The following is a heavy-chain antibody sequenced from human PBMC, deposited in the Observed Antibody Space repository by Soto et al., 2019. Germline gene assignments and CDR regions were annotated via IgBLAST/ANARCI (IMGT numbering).Heavy chain of an antibody. CDR1: GFTFSSYA. Sequence: QVPLVESGGGVVQPGRSLRLSCAASGFTFSSYAMHWVRQAPGKGLEWVAVISYDGSNKYYADSVKGRFTISRDNSKTTLDLQMKSLRAEDTAVYYGARGAARVDQAAGMDVWGQGTTVTVSS. V-gene: IGHV3-30-3*01. CDR2: ISYDGSNK. D-gene: IGHD2-15*01. CDR3: ARGAARVDQAAGMDV. J-gene: IGHJ6*02.